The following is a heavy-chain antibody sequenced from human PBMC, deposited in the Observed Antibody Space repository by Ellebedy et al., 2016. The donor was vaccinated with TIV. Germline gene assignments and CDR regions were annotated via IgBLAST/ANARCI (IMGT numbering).Heavy chain of an antibody. J-gene: IGHJ4*02. CDR3: ARGGSGWLIDY. CDR2: IYYSGST. Sequence: MPSETLSLTCTVSGGSISSSSYYWGWIRQPPGKGLEWIGSIYYSGSTYYNPSLKSRVTISVDTSKNQFSLKLSSVTAADTAVYYCARGGSGWLIDYWGQGTLVTVSS. D-gene: IGHD3-10*01. V-gene: IGHV4-39*01. CDR1: GGSISSSSYY.